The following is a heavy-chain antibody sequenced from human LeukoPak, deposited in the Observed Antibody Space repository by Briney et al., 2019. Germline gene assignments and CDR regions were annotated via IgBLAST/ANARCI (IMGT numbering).Heavy chain of an antibody. CDR1: GGSISSTY. Sequence: SETLSLTCSVSGGSISSTYWSWIRQPPGKGLEWIGFIHYSGSTNYNPSLKSRVTISVATSKNQFSLKLSSVTTADTAVYYCARGGNSGSYVLLDWGQGTLVTVTS. V-gene: IGHV4-59*01. D-gene: IGHD1-26*01. CDR2: IHYSGST. J-gene: IGHJ4*02. CDR3: ARGGNSGSYVLLD.